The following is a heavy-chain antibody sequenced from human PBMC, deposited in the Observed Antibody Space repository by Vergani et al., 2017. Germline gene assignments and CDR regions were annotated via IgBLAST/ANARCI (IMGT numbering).Heavy chain of an antibody. CDR3: AKDDYGGIN. Sequence: QVQLVESGGGVVQPGRSLRLSCAASGFTFSSYGMHWVRQAPGKGLEWVAVIWYDGSNKYYADSVKGRFTISRDNSKNTLYLQMNSLRTEDTALYYCAKDDYGGINWGQGTLVTVSS. D-gene: IGHD4/OR15-4a*01. J-gene: IGHJ4*02. V-gene: IGHV3-33*06. CDR1: GFTFSSYG. CDR2: IWYDGSNK.